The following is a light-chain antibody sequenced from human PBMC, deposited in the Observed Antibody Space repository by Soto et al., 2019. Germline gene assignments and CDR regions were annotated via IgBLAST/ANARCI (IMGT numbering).Light chain of an antibody. CDR3: CSYVGTYSYV. J-gene: IGLJ1*01. CDR1: SSDVGGYNS. V-gene: IGLV2-11*01. CDR2: DVI. Sequence: QSALTQPRSVSGSPGQSVTVSCIGTSSDVGGYNSVSWYQQHPGKAPKLMIYDVIKRLSGVPDRFSGSKSGNTASLTISGLQAEDEADYYCCSYVGTYSYVFGTGTKVTVL.